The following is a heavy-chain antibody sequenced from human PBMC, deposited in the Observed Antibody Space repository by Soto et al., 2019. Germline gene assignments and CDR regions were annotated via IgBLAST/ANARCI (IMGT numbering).Heavy chain of an antibody. Sequence: SGPTLVNPTQTLTLTCTFSGFSLSTSGVGVGWIRQPPGKALEWRALIYWDDDKRYSPSLKSRLTITKDTSKNQVVLTMTNMNPVDTATYYCARNVLRYFDWLLYNNWFDPWGQGTLVTVSS. CDR1: GFSLSTSGVG. J-gene: IGHJ5*02. D-gene: IGHD3-9*01. CDR3: ARNVLRYFDWLLYNNWFDP. V-gene: IGHV2-5*02. CDR2: IYWDDDK.